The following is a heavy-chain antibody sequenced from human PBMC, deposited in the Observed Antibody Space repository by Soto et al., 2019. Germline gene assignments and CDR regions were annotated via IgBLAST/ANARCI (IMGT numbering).Heavy chain of an antibody. Sequence: QVQLQQWGAGLLKPSETLSLTCAVYGGSFSGYHWTWIRQPPVRGLDWIGEITHRGSPNYNPSLKSRVTISVDTSKNQFSLNLRSVTAADTAVYYCARIPGSDYSDPHDYWGQGTLVTVSS. V-gene: IGHV4-34*01. CDR2: ITHRGSP. D-gene: IGHD4-17*01. J-gene: IGHJ4*02. CDR1: GGSFSGYH. CDR3: ARIPGSDYSDPHDY.